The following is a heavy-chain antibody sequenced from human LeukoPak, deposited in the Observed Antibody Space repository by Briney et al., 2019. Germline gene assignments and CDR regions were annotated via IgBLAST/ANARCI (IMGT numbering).Heavy chain of an antibody. D-gene: IGHD2-2*01. CDR3: ARDGTSTDDY. Sequence: ASVRVSCKTSGYTFSNFGINWVRQAPGQGLEWMGWISGDNDNPNYGQKFQGRFTVTTDSSTSTAYMELRNLRFDDTAVYYCARDGTSTDDYWGQGTLVTVSS. J-gene: IGHJ4*02. CDR2: ISGDNDNP. CDR1: GYTFSNFG. V-gene: IGHV1-18*01.